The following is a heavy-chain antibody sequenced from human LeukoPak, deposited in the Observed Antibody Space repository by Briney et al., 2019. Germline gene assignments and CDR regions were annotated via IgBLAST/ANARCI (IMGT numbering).Heavy chain of an antibody. Sequence: PGGSLRLSCAASGFTFRNYAMGWVRQAPGKGLECVSAISDDSSKTSYADSVKGRFTISRDYSKNTLYLQMNSLRAEDTAVYYCAKEAPDYGDYRSGDYFDFWGQGTLVTVSS. CDR1: GFTFRNYA. CDR3: AKEAPDYGDYRSGDYFDF. J-gene: IGHJ4*02. CDR2: ISDDSSKT. V-gene: IGHV3-23*01. D-gene: IGHD4-17*01.